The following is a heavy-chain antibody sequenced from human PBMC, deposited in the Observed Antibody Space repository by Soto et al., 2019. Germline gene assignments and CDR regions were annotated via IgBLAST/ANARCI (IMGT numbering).Heavy chain of an antibody. D-gene: IGHD3-10*01. CDR3: ARSGFYGSGSRPYYFDS. V-gene: IGHV1-18*01. J-gene: IGHJ4*02. CDR1: GYTFTNYA. Sequence: QVHLVQSGAAVKKPGASVKVSCKASGYTFTNYAIAWVRQAPGQGLEWMGWISGYNGNTNNAQKLQGRVTMTTDTSTSTAYMELRSLRSDDTAVYYCARSGFYGSGSRPYYFDSWGQGTLVTVSS. CDR2: ISGYNGNT.